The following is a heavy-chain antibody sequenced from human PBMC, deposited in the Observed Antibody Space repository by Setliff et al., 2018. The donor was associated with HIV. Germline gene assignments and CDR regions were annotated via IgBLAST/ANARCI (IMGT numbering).Heavy chain of an antibody. Sequence: PSETLSLTCTVSGGSISSGSYYWSWIRQPAGKGLEWIGRIYTSGSTTYNPSLKSRVTMSGDTSKNKVSLKLRSVSAADTAVYYCARTRGYSLYYFDYWGQGTLVTVSS. CDR2: IYTSGST. D-gene: IGHD5-18*01. CDR3: ARTRGYSLYYFDY. J-gene: IGHJ4*02. V-gene: IGHV4-61*02. CDR1: GGSISSGSYY.